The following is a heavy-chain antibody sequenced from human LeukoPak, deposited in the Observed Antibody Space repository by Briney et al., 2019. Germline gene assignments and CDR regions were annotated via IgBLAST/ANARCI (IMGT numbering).Heavy chain of an antibody. CDR1: GFTFDDYA. J-gene: IGHJ4*02. D-gene: IGHD3-22*01. CDR3: AKDRNYYDSSGCFDY. Sequence: GGSLRLSCAASGFTFDDYAMHWVRQAPGKGLEWVSLISGDGGSTYYADSVKGRFTISRDNSKNSLYLQMNSLRTEDTALYYCAKDRNYYDSSGCFDYWGQGTLVTVSS. V-gene: IGHV3-43*02. CDR2: ISGDGGST.